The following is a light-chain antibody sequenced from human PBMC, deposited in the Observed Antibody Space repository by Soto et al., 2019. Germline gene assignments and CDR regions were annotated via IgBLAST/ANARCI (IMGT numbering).Light chain of an antibody. CDR2: DAS. CDR1: QSVSSY. Sequence: EIVLTQSPATLSLSPGERATLSCRASQSVSSYLAWYQQKPGQAPRLLIYDASNRATGIPARFSGSGSGTDFTLTISRLAHEDSAVYYCQQRSYSPTFGQGTKVEIK. V-gene: IGKV3-11*01. CDR3: QQRSYSPT. J-gene: IGKJ1*01.